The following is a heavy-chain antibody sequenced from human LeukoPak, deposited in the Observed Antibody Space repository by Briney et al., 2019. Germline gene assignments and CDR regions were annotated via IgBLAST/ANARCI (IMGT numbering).Heavy chain of an antibody. Sequence: GGSLRLSCAASGFTFSTYAMHWVRQAPGKGLEWVAVISYDGSNKYYADSVKGRFTISRDNSKNTLYLQMNSLRAEDTAVYYCARGSSWLDYWGQGTLVTVSS. D-gene: IGHD6-13*01. V-gene: IGHV3-30*04. CDR1: GFTFSTYA. CDR2: ISYDGSNK. J-gene: IGHJ4*02. CDR3: ARGSSWLDY.